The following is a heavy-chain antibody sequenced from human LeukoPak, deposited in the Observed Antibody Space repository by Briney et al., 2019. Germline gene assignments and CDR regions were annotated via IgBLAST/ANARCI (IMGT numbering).Heavy chain of an antibody. J-gene: IGHJ6*03. Sequence: PSETLSLTCTASSGSISSYYWTWVRQPAGKGLEWIGYIYYSGSTNYNPSLKSRVTISLDTSKNQFSLKLSSVTAADTAVYYCAREAGSGSYYGYYYYMDVWGKGTTVTVSS. CDR1: SGSISSYY. CDR2: IYYSGST. CDR3: AREAGSGSYYGYYYYMDV. D-gene: IGHD3-10*01. V-gene: IGHV4-59*01.